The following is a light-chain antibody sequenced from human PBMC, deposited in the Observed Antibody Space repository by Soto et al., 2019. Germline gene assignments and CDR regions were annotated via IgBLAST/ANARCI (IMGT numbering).Light chain of an antibody. CDR3: QQYNNWPPLT. Sequence: EIVMTQSPATLSVSPGERATLSCRASQSVSSNLAWYQQKPGQAPRLLIYGASTRATGIPARFSGSVSETESTLTISSLQSEDFAVYYCQQYNNWPPLTFGGGTKVEIK. V-gene: IGKV3-15*01. CDR2: GAS. J-gene: IGKJ4*01. CDR1: QSVSSN.